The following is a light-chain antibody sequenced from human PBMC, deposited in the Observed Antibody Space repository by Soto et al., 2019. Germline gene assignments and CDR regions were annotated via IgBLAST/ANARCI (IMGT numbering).Light chain of an antibody. CDR2: GSS. J-gene: IGKJ5*01. CDR1: ETISTN. V-gene: IGKV3-15*01. Sequence: EIVLTQSPATLSVSPGERATLSFRAIETISTNLAWFQRKPGQPPRLLIYGSSTRATGVPDGFSGSGSGTEFTLIISRLEPEDFAVYYCQLYGVSSPRITFGQGTRLEIK. CDR3: QLYGVSSPRIT.